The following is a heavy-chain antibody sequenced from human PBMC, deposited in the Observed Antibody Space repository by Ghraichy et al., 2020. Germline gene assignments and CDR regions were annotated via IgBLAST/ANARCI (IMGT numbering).Heavy chain of an antibody. D-gene: IGHD1-26*01. CDR3: ARAPHLVDELSDYYYYGMDV. CDR1: GYTFTSYD. CDR2: MNPNSGNT. V-gene: IGHV1-8*01. J-gene: IGHJ6*02. Sequence: ASVKVSCKASGYTFTSYDINWVRQATGQGLEWMGWMNPNSGNTGYAQKFQGRVTMTRNTSISTAYMELSSLRSEDTAVYYCARAPHLVDELSDYYYYGMDVWGQGTTVTVSS.